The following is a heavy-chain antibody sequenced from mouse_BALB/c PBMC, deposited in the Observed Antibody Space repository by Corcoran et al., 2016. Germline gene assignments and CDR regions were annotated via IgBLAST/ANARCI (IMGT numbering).Heavy chain of an antibody. Sequence: QIQLVQSGPELKKPGETVKISCKASGYTFTNYGMNWVKQAPGKGLKWMGWINTYTGEPTYADDFKGRFAFTLETSASTAYLQINNLKNEDMATYFCARWDSSNFDYWGQGTTLTVSS. CDR2: INTYTGEP. CDR3: ARWDSSNFDY. CDR1: GYTFTNYG. V-gene: IGHV9-1*02. D-gene: IGHD3-3*01. J-gene: IGHJ2*01.